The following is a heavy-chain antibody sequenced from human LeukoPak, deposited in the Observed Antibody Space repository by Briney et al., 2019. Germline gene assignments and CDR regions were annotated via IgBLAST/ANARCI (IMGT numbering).Heavy chain of an antibody. CDR3: ARVSTATVTTEH. J-gene: IGHJ1*01. V-gene: IGHV4-31*03. Sequence: SGTLSLTCTVSGGSISSGGYYWSWIRQHPGKGLEWIGYIYYSGSTYYNPSLKSRVTISVDTSKNQFSLKLSSVTAADTAVYYCARVSTATVTTEHWGQGTLVTVSS. CDR2: IYYSGST. D-gene: IGHD4-11*01. CDR1: GGSISSGGYY.